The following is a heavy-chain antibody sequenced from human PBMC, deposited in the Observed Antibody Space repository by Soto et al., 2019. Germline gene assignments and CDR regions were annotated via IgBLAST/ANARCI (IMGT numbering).Heavy chain of an antibody. CDR3: ARVHVRYYDSSGYFFDY. J-gene: IGHJ4*02. Sequence: SETLSLTCADSGGSISSSNWWSWVRQPPGKGLEWIGEIYHSGSTNYNPSLKSRVTISVDKSKNQFSLKLSSVTAADTAVYYCARVHVRYYDSSGYFFDYWGQGTLVTVSS. V-gene: IGHV4-4*02. CDR2: IYHSGST. CDR1: GGSISSSNW. D-gene: IGHD3-22*01.